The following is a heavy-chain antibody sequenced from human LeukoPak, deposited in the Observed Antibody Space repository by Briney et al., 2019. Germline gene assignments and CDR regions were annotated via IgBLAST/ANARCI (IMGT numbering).Heavy chain of an antibody. CDR3: ARDMDRGPEFLDY. Sequence: ASVTVSSMASGYTFTVYYMNWVRQAPGQGLEWMGWINPHIGGTDHAQKLQGRVTMTRDTSNSTAYMELGRLRSEDTAVYYCARDMDRGPEFLDYWGWGTVITVSS. CDR2: INPHIGGT. V-gene: IGHV1-2*02. D-gene: IGHD2-2*03. CDR1: GYTFTVYY. J-gene: IGHJ4*02.